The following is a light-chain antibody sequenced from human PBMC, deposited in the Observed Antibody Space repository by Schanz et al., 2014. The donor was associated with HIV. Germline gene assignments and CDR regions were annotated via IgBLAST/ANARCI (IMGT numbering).Light chain of an antibody. CDR2: DAS. CDR3: QQRSTWPYT. J-gene: IGKJ2*01. Sequence: EIVLTQSPGTLSLSPGERATLSCRASQSSSTYLAWYQQKPGQAPRLLIYDASNRAAGIPARFSGSGSGTDFTLTISGLEPEDFAVYYCQQRSTWPYTFGQGTKLEIK. CDR1: QSSSTY. V-gene: IGKV3-11*01.